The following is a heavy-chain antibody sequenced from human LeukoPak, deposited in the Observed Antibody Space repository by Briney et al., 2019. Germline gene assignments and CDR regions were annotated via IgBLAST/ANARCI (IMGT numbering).Heavy chain of an antibody. Sequence: KPGGSLRLSCAASGFTFSSYSMTWVRQAPGKGLEWVAFISSMSGRYIYYAESLKGRFTISRDNAKNTLNLQMNSLRAEDTAVYYCARDLGQYYDTSDNWFDPWGQGTLVTVSS. CDR3: ARDLGQYYDTSDNWFDP. V-gene: IGHV3-21*05. CDR1: GFTFSSYS. J-gene: IGHJ5*02. CDR2: ISSMSGRYI. D-gene: IGHD3-22*01.